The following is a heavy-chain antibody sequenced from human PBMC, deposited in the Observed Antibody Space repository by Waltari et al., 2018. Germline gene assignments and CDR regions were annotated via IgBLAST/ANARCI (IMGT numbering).Heavy chain of an antibody. CDR2: IIPIFGTA. J-gene: IGHJ6*02. CDR3: ARADTVTTLYYYYGMDV. V-gene: IGHV1-69*13. CDR1: GGTFSSYA. Sequence: QVQLVQSGAEVKKPGSSVKVSCKASGGTFSSYAISWVRQAPGQGLEWMGGIIPIFGTANDAQKFQGRVTITADESTSTAYMELSSLRSEDTAVYYCARADTVTTLYYYYGMDVWGQGTTVTVSS. D-gene: IGHD4-17*01.